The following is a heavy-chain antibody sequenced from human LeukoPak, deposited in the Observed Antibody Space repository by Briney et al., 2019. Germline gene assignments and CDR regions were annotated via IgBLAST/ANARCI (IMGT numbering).Heavy chain of an antibody. D-gene: IGHD3-3*01. V-gene: IGHV4-59*01. Sequence: PSETLSLTCTVSGGSISSYYWSWIRQPPGKGLEWIGYIYYSGSTNYNPSLKSRVTISVDTSKNQFSLKLSSVTAADTAVYYCARGGESYDFWSGYSPNWFDPWGQGTLVTVSS. CDR3: ARGGESYDFWSGYSPNWFDP. CDR2: IYYSGST. CDR1: GGSISSYY. J-gene: IGHJ5*02.